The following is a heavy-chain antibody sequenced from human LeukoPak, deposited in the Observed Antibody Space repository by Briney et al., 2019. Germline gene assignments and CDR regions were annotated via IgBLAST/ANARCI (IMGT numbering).Heavy chain of an antibody. Sequence: GGSLRLSCAASGFTFSSYAMSWVRQAPGKGLEWVSAISGRAGSTDYADSVKGRFTISRDNSKNTLYLQMICLRAADTAVYYFAKGGAARFDYWGQGTLVTVSS. CDR2: ISGRAGST. D-gene: IGHD5-18*01. CDR1: GFTFSSYA. CDR3: AKGGAARFDY. V-gene: IGHV3-23*01. J-gene: IGHJ4*02.